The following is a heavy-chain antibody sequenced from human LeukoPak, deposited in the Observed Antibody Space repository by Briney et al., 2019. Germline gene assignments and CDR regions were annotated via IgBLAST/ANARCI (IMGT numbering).Heavy chain of an antibody. V-gene: IGHV1-2*02. J-gene: IGHJ4*02. CDR1: GYTFTGYY. Sequence: ASVNVSCTASGYTFTGYYMHWVRQAPGQGREWMGWINPNSGGRNYTQKFQGRVTMTRDTSISTAYMELSRLRSDDTAVYYCARGVGDSRPFDYWGQGTLVTVSS. D-gene: IGHD3-22*01. CDR3: ARGVGDSRPFDY. CDR2: INPNSGGR.